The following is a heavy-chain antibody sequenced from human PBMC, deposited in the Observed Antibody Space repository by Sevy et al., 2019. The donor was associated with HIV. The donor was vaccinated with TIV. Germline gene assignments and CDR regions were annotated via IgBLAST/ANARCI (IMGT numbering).Heavy chain of an antibody. CDR3: ARRTAETTTSGWFDP. CDR1: GASIDSSSYY. Sequence: SETLSLTCTVSGASIDSSSYYWGWIRQPPGKGLEWIGTIYYTGKTYYVPSLKSRVTISADMSNNQFSRRLRSVTAADTAVYYCARRTAETTTSGWFDPWGQGTLVTVSS. V-gene: IGHV4-39*01. CDR2: IYYTGKT. J-gene: IGHJ5*02. D-gene: IGHD4-17*01.